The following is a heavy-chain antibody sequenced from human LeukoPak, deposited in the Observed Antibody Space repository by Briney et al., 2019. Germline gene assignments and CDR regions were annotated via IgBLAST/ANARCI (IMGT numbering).Heavy chain of an antibody. J-gene: IGHJ5*01. Sequence: SVKVPCKASGGTFSTYAISWVRQAPGQGLEWMGRIIPIFGSANHAQKFQGRVTITADKSTSPAYMELSSLSSEDTAMYYCAREGRDAYDFDSWGQGTLVTVSS. CDR2: IIPIFGSA. CDR1: GGTFSTYA. D-gene: IGHD5-24*01. V-gene: IGHV1-69*06. CDR3: AREGRDAYDFDS.